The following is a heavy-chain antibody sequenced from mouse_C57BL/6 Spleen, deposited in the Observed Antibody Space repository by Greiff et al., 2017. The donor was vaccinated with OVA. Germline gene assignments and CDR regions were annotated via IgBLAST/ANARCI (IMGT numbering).Heavy chain of an antibody. D-gene: IGHD2-3*01. CDR3: ARIDGYYSYYFDY. CDR2: INPSTGGT. J-gene: IGHJ2*01. CDR1: GYSFTGYY. V-gene: IGHV1-42*01. Sequence: VQLQQSGPELVKPGASVKISCKASGYSFTGYYMHWVKQSPEQSLEWIGEINPSTGGTTYNQKFKAKATLTVDTSSSTAYMQLKSLTSEDSAVYYCARIDGYYSYYFDYWGQGTTLTVSS.